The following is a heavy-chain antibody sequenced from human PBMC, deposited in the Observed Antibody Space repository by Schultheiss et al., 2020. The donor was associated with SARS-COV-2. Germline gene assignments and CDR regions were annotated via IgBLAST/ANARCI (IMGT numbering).Heavy chain of an antibody. J-gene: IGHJ4*02. Sequence: ASVKVSCKASGYTFTSYDINWVRQATGQGLEWMGWMNPNSGNTGYAQKFQGRVTITADKSTSTAYMELRSLRSDDTAVYYCARSGMYTAVAVDFDYWGQGTLVTVSS. CDR1: GYTFTSYD. CDR2: MNPNSGNT. CDR3: ARSGMYTAVAVDFDY. V-gene: IGHV1-8*01. D-gene: IGHD6-19*01.